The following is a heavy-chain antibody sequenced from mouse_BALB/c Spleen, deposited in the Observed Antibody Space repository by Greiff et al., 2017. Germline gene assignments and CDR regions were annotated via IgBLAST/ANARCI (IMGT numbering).Heavy chain of an antibody. Sequence: EVKLEESGGGLVQPGGSLRLSCATSGFTFTDYYMSWVRQPPGKALEWLGFIRNKANGYTTEYSASVKGRFTISRDNSQSILYLQMNTLRAEDSATYYCAREYGNPYYAMDYWGQGTSVTVSS. CDR1: GFTFTDYY. CDR2: IRNKANGYTT. V-gene: IGHV7-3*02. CDR3: AREYGNPYYAMDY. D-gene: IGHD2-10*02. J-gene: IGHJ4*01.